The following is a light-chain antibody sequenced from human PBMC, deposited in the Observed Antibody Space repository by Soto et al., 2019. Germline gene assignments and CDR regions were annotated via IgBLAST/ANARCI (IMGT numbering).Light chain of an antibody. J-gene: IGLJ1*01. CDR3: QVLDSSSDHYV. CDR1: NIGSKS. Sequence: SYELTQPPSVSVAPGKTAMITCGGNNIGSKSVHWYQQKPGQAPVLVIYYDSDRPSGIPERFSGSNSGNTATLTISRVEAGDEADYYCQVLDSSSDHYVFGTGTKLTVL. CDR2: YDS. V-gene: IGLV3-21*04.